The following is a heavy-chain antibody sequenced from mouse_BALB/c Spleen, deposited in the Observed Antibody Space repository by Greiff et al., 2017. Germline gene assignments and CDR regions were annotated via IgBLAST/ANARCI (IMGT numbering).Heavy chain of an antibody. J-gene: IGHJ3*01. CDR2: IWAGGST. CDR1: GFSLTSYG. D-gene: IGHD2-4*01. V-gene: IGHV2-9*02. CDR3: AGNDYDVDWFAY. Sequence: QVQLKESGPGLVAPSQSLSITCTVSGFSLTSYGVHWVRQPPGKGLEWLGVIWAGGSTNYNSALMSRLSISKDNSKSQVFLKMNSLQTDDTAMYYCAGNDYDVDWFAYWGQGTLVTVSA.